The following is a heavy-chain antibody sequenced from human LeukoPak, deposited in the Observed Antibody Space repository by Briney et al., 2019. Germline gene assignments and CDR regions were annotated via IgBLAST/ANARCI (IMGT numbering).Heavy chain of an antibody. CDR1: GYSFTSYW. Sequence: GESLKISCKGSGYSFTSYWIGWVRQMPGKGLEWMGIIYPGDSDTRYSPSFQGQVTISADKSISTAYLQWSSLKASDTAMYYCARGYCSSTSCYKADDAFDIWGQGTLVTVSS. CDR3: ARGYCSSTSCYKADDAFDI. D-gene: IGHD2-2*02. V-gene: IGHV5-51*01. J-gene: IGHJ3*02. CDR2: IYPGDSDT.